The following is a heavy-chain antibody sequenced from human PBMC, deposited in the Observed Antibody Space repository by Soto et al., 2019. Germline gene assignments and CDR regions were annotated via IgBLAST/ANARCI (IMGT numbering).Heavy chain of an antibody. Sequence: GGSLRLSCAASGFTFSSYSMNWVRQAPGKGLEWVSSISSSSSYIYYADSVKGRFTISRDNAKNSLYLQMNSLRAEDTAVYYCARDSPPFLTRAAAGLFDYWGQGTLVTVSS. CDR2: ISSSSSYI. CDR3: ARDSPPFLTRAAAGLFDY. V-gene: IGHV3-21*01. CDR1: GFTFSSYS. J-gene: IGHJ4*02. D-gene: IGHD6-13*01.